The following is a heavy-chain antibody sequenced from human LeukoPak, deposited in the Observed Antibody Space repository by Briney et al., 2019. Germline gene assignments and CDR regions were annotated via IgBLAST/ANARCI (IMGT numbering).Heavy chain of an antibody. D-gene: IGHD3-22*01. CDR2: IYYSGST. Sequence: SKTLSLTCTVSGGSISSYYWSWIRQPPGKGLEWIGYIYYSGSTNYNPSLKSRVTISVDTSKNQFSLKLSSVTAADTAVYYCASSGRYYYDSSGSPVFWFDPWGQGTLVTVSS. CDR3: ASSGRYYYDSSGSPVFWFDP. CDR1: GGSISSYY. J-gene: IGHJ5*02. V-gene: IGHV4-59*01.